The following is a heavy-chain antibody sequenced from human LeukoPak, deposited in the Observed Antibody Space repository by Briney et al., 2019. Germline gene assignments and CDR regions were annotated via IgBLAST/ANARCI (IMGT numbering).Heavy chain of an antibody. V-gene: IGHV3-7*02. D-gene: IGHD4-17*01. CDR3: AKKFHGDYPLDY. CDR2: IKQDGSEK. CDR1: GFTFSSYW. Sequence: GGSLRLSCAASGFTFSSYWMIWVRQAPGKGLEWVANIKQDGSEKYYAGSVKGRFTISRDNSKNTLYLQMNSLRAQDTAVYYYAKKFHGDYPLDYWGQGTLVTVSS. J-gene: IGHJ4*02.